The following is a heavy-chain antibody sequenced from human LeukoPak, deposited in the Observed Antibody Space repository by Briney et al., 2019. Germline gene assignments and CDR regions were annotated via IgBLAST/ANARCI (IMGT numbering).Heavy chain of an antibody. CDR2: ISATNGNT. V-gene: IGHV1-18*01. Sequence: ASVKVSCKTSGYTFTSYGIIWVRQAPGQGLEWMGWISATNGNTKYAQSLQGRVTMTTDTSTRTAYMELRSLTSDDTAMYYCARDMSFAVSMVSPDYWGQGTLVSVSS. CDR1: GYTFTSYG. CDR3: ARDMSFAVSMVSPDY. D-gene: IGHD2-8*01. J-gene: IGHJ4*02.